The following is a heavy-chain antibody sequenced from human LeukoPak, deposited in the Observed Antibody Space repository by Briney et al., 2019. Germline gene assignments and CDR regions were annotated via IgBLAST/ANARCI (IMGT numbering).Heavy chain of an antibody. Sequence: GASVKVSCKASGYTFTSYGISWVRQAPGQGLEWMGWISAYNGNTNYAQKLQGRVTMTTDTSTSTAYMELRSLRSDDTAVYYCARDGRDYDYVWGSPDNWFDPWGQGTLVTVSS. V-gene: IGHV1-18*01. CDR2: ISAYNGNT. J-gene: IGHJ5*02. D-gene: IGHD3-16*01. CDR1: GYTFTSYG. CDR3: ARDGRDYDYVWGSPDNWFDP.